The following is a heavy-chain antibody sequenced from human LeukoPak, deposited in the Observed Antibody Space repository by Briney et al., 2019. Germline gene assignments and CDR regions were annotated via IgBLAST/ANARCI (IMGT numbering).Heavy chain of an antibody. Sequence: ASVKVSCKASGYTFTGYHMHWVRQAPGQGLEWMGWINPNSGGTDYAQRFQGRVTMTRDTSISTAYMELSRLRSDDTAVYYCARGPSSGWFLSQFDYWGQGTLVTVSS. CDR3: ARGPSSGWFLSQFDY. J-gene: IGHJ4*02. CDR1: GYTFTGYH. CDR2: INPNSGGT. D-gene: IGHD6-19*01. V-gene: IGHV1-2*02.